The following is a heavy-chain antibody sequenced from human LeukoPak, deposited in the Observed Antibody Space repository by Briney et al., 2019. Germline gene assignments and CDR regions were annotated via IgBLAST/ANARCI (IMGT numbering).Heavy chain of an antibody. V-gene: IGHV1-69*13. CDR1: GGTFTTYT. J-gene: IGHJ4*02. Sequence: SVKLSCKASGGTFTTYTISRVRQAPGPGLEWMGGIIPILGTAKYAQNFQGRVTVTAYESTRTGYLELSSLRSEDTAVYYCARTVYYYDSSGYYFDYWGQGTRVTVSS. CDR3: ARTVYYYDSSGYYFDY. D-gene: IGHD3-22*01. CDR2: IIPILGTA.